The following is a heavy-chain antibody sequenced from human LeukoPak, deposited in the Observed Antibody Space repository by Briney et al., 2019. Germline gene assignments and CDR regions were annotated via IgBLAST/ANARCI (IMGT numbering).Heavy chain of an antibody. V-gene: IGHV3-23*01. Sequence: PGGSLRLSCAASGVTFSSYAMSWVRQAPGKGLEWVSAISGSGGSTYYADSVKGRFTISRDNSKNTLYLQMNSLRAEDTAVYYCAKDIMTTVTTSADYWGQGTLVTVSS. J-gene: IGHJ4*02. CDR1: GVTFSSYA. D-gene: IGHD4-17*01. CDR3: AKDIMTTVTTSADY. CDR2: ISGSGGST.